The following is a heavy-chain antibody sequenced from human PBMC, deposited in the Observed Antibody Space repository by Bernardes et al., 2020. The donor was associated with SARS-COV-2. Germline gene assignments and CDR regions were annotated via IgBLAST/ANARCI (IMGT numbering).Heavy chain of an antibody. CDR1: GFTFSRYA. Sequence: GGSLRLSCAASGFTFSRYAMSWVRQAPGKGLEWVSSISGSDSSTYYADSVKGRFAISRDDSKNTLFLQMNGLRAEDTALYYCAKRCMSGRSTDAFVIWGHGVKVTVSS. CDR3: AKRCMSGRSTDAFVI. J-gene: IGHJ3*02. CDR2: ISGSDSST. D-gene: IGHD2-8*01. V-gene: IGHV3-23*01.